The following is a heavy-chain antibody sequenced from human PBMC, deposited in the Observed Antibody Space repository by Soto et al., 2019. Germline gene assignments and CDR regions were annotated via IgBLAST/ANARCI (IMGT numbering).Heavy chain of an antibody. D-gene: IGHD3-10*01. V-gene: IGHV4-39*01. CDR2: IYYSGST. CDR3: ARRERRGNWFDP. Sequence: SDTLSLTCTVSGDAISSSSYYWGGIRQPPGKGLEWIGSIYYSGSTYYNPSLKSRVTISVDTSKNQFSLKLSSVTAADTAVYYCARRERRGNWFDPWGQGTLVTVSS. CDR1: GDAISSSSYY. J-gene: IGHJ5*02.